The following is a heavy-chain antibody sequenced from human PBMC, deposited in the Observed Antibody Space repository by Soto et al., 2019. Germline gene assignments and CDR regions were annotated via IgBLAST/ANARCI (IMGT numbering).Heavy chain of an antibody. CDR2: IGGSGRTI. J-gene: IGHJ4*02. D-gene: IGHD4-17*01. CDR1: GFTFSGHF. CDR3: ARFRSFGDYVAD. Sequence: GGSLRLSCAASGFTFSGHFMTWIRQAPGKGLEWLSYIGGSGRTIYYTDSVKGQFTISRDNAKNSLYLQMNGLRAEDTAVYYCARFRSFGDYVADWGQGSLVTVSS. V-gene: IGHV3-11*01.